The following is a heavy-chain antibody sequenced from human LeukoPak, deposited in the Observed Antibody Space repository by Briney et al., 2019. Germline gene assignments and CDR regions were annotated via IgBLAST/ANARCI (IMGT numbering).Heavy chain of an antibody. Sequence: SVKVSCKASGDTFNSYAINWVRQAPGQGPEWMGRITPFLGIANYPQKFQGRVTITADESTTTAYMELSSLRSEDTAVYYCAREACREMGLMWPRLCGQDCRYDHWSQGTLVTVSP. CDR3: AREACREMGLMWPRLCGQDCRYDH. D-gene: IGHD3-16*01. CDR1: GDTFNSYA. V-gene: IGHV1-69*04. CDR2: ITPFLGIA. J-gene: IGHJ4*02.